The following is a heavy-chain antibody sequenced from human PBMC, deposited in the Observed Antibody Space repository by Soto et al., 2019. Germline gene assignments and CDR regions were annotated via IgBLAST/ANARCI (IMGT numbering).Heavy chain of an antibody. V-gene: IGHV1-2*02. CDR1: GYTFTGYY. CDR3: ERGGQDFWSGPFDY. Sequence: ASVKGSCTASGYTFTGYYMHWVRQAPGQGLEWMGWINPNSGGTNYAQKFQGRVTMTRDTSISTAYMELSRLRSDDTAVYYCERGGQDFWSGPFDYWGQGALVTVSS. J-gene: IGHJ4*02. D-gene: IGHD3-3*01. CDR2: INPNSGGT.